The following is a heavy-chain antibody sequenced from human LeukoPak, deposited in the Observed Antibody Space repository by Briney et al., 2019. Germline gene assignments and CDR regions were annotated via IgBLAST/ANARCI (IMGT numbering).Heavy chain of an antibody. V-gene: IGHV3-74*01. CDR1: GFTFSSYW. CDR3: LRTTLGPAGAIDY. Sequence: GESLRLSCAASGFTFSSYWMHWVRQAPGKGLVWVSRTNTDGSSVTYAEFVKGRFTISRDNAKNTLYLQMNSLRAEDTAVYYCLRTTLGPAGAIDYWGQGTLVAVSS. CDR2: TNTDGSSV. J-gene: IGHJ4*02. D-gene: IGHD2-2*01.